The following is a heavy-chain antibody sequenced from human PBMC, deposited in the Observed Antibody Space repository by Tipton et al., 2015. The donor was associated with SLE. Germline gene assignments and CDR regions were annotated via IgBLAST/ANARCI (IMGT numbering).Heavy chain of an antibody. CDR1: GDSITSGSYY. V-gene: IGHV4-61*02. J-gene: IGHJ6*02. CDR2: LYTSGST. CDR3: ARQGEYIADYYYYGMDV. D-gene: IGHD2/OR15-2a*01. Sequence: TLSLTCTVSGDSITSGSYYWSWIRQPAGKGLEWIGRLYTSGSTNYNPSLKSRVTISIDTSKNQFSLKVSSVTAADTAVYYCARQGEYIADYYYYGMDVWGQGTTVTVSS.